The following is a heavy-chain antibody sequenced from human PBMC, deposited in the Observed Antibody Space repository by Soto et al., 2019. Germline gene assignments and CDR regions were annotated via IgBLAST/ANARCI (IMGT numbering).Heavy chain of an antibody. Sequence: QVQLVHSGAEVKKPGASVKVSCKTSGDTFIGYYMHWVRQAPGQGLAWMGWINPNSGDTKYAQKLQGWVTMTRDTSVSTAYMELRRLKSDDTAVYYCAREGGYCSGGSCFDYWGQGILVTVSS. CDR1: GDTFIGYY. CDR2: INPNSGDT. D-gene: IGHD2-15*01. V-gene: IGHV1-2*04. CDR3: AREGGYCSGGSCFDY. J-gene: IGHJ4*02.